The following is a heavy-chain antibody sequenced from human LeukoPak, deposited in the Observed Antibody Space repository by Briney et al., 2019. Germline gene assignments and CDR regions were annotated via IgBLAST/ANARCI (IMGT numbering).Heavy chain of an antibody. CDR3: ARSLAFDI. CDR2: IYHSGST. Sequence: SETLSLTCTVSGYSISSGYYWGWIRQPPGKGLEWIGSIYHSGSTHYNPSLKSRVTISVDTSKNQFSLRLSSATAADTAVYYCARSLAFDIWGQGTTVTVSS. J-gene: IGHJ3*02. CDR1: GYSISSGYY. V-gene: IGHV4-38-2*02.